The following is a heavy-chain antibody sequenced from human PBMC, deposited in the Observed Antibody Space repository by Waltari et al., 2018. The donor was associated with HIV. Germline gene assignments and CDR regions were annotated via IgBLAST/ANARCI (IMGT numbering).Heavy chain of an antibody. V-gene: IGHV1-2*02. CDR2: INPNRGGT. D-gene: IGHD3-22*01. CDR1: GYTFSDYY. CDR3: ARVFRGTVNYFDSRLGH. Sequence: QVQLVQSGAEVKKPGASVKVSCKASGYTFSDYYMHWVGPAPGQGLAWMGWINPNRGGTRYAEKLQGRGTMTRDTSISTAYMELSRLRFDDTAVYYCARVFRGTVNYFDSRLGHWGQGTLVTVSS. J-gene: IGHJ5*02.